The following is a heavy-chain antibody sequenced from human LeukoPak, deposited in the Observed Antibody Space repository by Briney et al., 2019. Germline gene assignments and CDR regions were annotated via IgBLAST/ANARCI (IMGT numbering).Heavy chain of an antibody. J-gene: IGHJ6*02. CDR2: ISFDGNDK. V-gene: IGHV3-30-3*01. Sequence: GGSLRLSCAASGFTFNTYTIHWVRRAPGKGLEGVAVISFDGNDKYYADSVKGRFTISKDNSKNTVYLQMDSLRAEDTAVYYCAQPTEGVIAAAPYYYYAMDVWGQGTTVTVSS. D-gene: IGHD6-13*01. CDR1: GFTFNTYT. CDR3: AQPTEGVIAAAPYYYYAMDV.